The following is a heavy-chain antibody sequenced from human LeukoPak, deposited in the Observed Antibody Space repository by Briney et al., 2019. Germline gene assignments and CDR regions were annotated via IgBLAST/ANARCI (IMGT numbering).Heavy chain of an antibody. J-gene: IGHJ4*02. Sequence: PGGSLRLSCAASGFTFSSYGMHWVRQAPGKGLEWVAFIRYDGSNKYYADSVKGRFPISRDNSKNTLYLQMNSLRAEDTAVYYCARAPPHSNYQVDYWGQGTLVTVSS. V-gene: IGHV3-30*02. D-gene: IGHD4-11*01. CDR3: ARAPPHSNYQVDY. CDR1: GFTFSSYG. CDR2: IRYDGSNK.